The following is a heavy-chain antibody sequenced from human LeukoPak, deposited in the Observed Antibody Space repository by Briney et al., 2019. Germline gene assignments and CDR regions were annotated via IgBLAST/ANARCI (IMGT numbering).Heavy chain of an antibody. CDR2: ITPIFGTA. J-gene: IGHJ4*02. CDR3: AREWGLESSGYYYAY. CDR1: GGTFSRFT. V-gene: IGHV1-69*13. D-gene: IGHD3-22*01. Sequence: SVKVSCKASGGTFSRFTISWVRQAPGEGFEWMGGITPIFGTANFAQKFQGRVSITADESTSTAFMELSSLRSEDTAVYYCAREWGLESSGYYYAYWGQGTLVTVSS.